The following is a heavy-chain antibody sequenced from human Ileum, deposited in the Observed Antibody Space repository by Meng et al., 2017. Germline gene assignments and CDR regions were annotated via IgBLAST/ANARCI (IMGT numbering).Heavy chain of an antibody. CDR1: GGSFSTYF. Sequence: GSLRLSCAVYGGSFSTYFWTWVRQPPGKGLEWIGEINHRGSTHYNPSLGSRITISADTSKDQVSLNLTSVAAADTAVFYCAYSIYSFDYWGQGSPVTVAS. J-gene: IGHJ4*01. CDR3: AYSIYSFDY. D-gene: IGHD4-11*01. V-gene: IGHV4-34*01. CDR2: INHRGST.